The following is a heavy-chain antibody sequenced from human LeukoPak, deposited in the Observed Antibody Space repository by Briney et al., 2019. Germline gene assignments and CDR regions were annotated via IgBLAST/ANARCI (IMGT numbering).Heavy chain of an antibody. V-gene: IGHV4-34*01. D-gene: IGHD6-13*01. CDR1: GGSFSGYY. J-gene: IGHJ5*02. Sequence: SETLSLTCAVYGGSFSGYYWSWIRQPPGKGLEWIGEINHSGSTNYNPSLKNRVTISVDTSKNQFSLKLSSVTAADTAVYYCARGNGKYNRIADRLYNWFDPWGQGTLVTVSS. CDR2: INHSGST. CDR3: ARGNGKYNRIADRLYNWFDP.